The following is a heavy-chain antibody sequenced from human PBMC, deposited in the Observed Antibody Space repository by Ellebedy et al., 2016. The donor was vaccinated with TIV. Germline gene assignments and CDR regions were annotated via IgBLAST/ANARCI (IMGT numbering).Heavy chain of an antibody. V-gene: IGHV4-39*01. CDR2: ISYSGST. Sequence: MPGGSLRLSCTVSGGSISIRNYSWGWIRQPPGKVLEWIGSISYSGSTYYDPSLKSRVSISVDTSKNQFSLKLNSVTAADTAVYYCATSIAVAGRIEHWGQGTLVIVSS. J-gene: IGHJ5*02. CDR1: GGSISIRNYS. CDR3: ATSIAVAGRIEH. D-gene: IGHD6-19*01.